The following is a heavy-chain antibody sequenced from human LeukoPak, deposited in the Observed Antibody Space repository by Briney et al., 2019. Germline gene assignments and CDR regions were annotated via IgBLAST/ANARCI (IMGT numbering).Heavy chain of an antibody. J-gene: IGHJ4*02. D-gene: IGHD6-13*01. Sequence: SETLSLTCTVSGGSISSSSYYWGWIRQPPGKGLEWIGSIYYSGSTYYNPSLESRVTISVDTSKNQFSLKLSSVTAADTAVYYCARQRGYAAPSDYWGQGTLVTVSS. CDR3: ARQRGYAAPSDY. CDR1: GGSISSSSYY. CDR2: IYYSGST. V-gene: IGHV4-39*01.